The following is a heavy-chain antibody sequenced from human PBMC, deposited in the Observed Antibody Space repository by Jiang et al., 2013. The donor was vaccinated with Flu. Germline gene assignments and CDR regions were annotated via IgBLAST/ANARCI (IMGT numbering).Heavy chain of an antibody. D-gene: IGHD3-10*01. Sequence: SGAEVKKPGASVKVSCKASGYTFTSYYMHWVRQAPGQGLEWMGIINPNGGSTSYAQKFQGRVTMTRDTSTSTVYMELSSLRSEDTAVYYCARDGCITIRCQGGGNWFDPWGQGTLVTVSS. V-gene: IGHV1-46*01. CDR1: GYTFTSYY. CDR3: ARDGCITIRCQGGGNWFDP. CDR2: INPNGGST. J-gene: IGHJ5*02.